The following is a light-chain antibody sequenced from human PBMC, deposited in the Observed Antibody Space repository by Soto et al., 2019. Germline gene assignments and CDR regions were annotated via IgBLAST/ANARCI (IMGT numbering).Light chain of an antibody. Sequence: QSSPARPASACGSPGQSITISCTGTISHVCGYDYVSWYQQHPGEAPQLIIYEVDKRPSGVPDRFSGSKYGNTASLTVSGLQAEDEGDYYCSSYAGSNTPLYVFGTGTKVTVL. J-gene: IGLJ1*01. V-gene: IGLV2-8*01. CDR3: SSYAGSNTPLYV. CDR1: ISHVCGYDY. CDR2: EVD.